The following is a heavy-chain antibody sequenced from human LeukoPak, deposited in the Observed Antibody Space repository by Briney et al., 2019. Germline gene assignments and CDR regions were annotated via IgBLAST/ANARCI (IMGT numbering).Heavy chain of an antibody. CDR2: IKQDGSDK. D-gene: IGHD2-2*01. Sequence: GGSLRLSCAASGFTFSNYWMIWVRQAPGQGLEWVANIKQDGSDKSYVDSVKGRFTISRDNAKNSLYLQMNSLRAEDTAVYYCARIRGGYCSSTSCPLGYYGMDVWGQGTTVTVSS. CDR1: GFTFSNYW. J-gene: IGHJ6*02. V-gene: IGHV3-7*01. CDR3: ARIRGGYCSSTSCPLGYYGMDV.